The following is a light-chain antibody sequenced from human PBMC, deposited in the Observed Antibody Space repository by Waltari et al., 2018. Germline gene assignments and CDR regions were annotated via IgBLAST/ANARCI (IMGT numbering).Light chain of an antibody. CDR3: FSYAGSNSFA. Sequence: QSALPQPASVSGSPGQPITVSCIGTSNDLGRYNFVSWFQQHPGRAPNSLIYDVSGRPLGVSNRFSGSKSGNTASLTISGLQAEDEADYYCFSYAGSNSFAFGGGTRVTVL. CDR2: DVS. J-gene: IGLJ2*01. CDR1: SNDLGRYNF. V-gene: IGLV2-23*02.